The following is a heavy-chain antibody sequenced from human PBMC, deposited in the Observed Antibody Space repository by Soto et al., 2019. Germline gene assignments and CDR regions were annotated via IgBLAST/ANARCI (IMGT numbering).Heavy chain of an antibody. Sequence: GGSLRLSCAASGFTFSSYTMDWVRQAPGKGLEWVSGINSGGRTYYADSVKGRFTISRDDSKNTLYLQIISLRAEDTAVYYCAKDLRPDGVWDFDYWGQGTLVTVSS. V-gene: IGHV3-23*01. CDR1: GFTFSSYT. J-gene: IGHJ4*02. CDR3: AKDLRPDGVWDFDY. D-gene: IGHD4-17*01. CDR2: INSGGRT.